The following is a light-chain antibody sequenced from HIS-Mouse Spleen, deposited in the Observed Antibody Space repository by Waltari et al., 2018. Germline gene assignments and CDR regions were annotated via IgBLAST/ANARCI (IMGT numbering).Light chain of an antibody. CDR3: QQYNNWWT. CDR1: QSVSSN. J-gene: IGKJ1*01. V-gene: IGKV3-15*01. CDR2: GAS. Sequence: EIVMTQSPATLPVSPGERATLSCRASQSVSSNFAWYQQKPGQAPRLLIYGASTSATGIPARFSGSVSGTEFTLTISIMQSEDFAVYYCQQYNNWWTFGQGTKVEIK.